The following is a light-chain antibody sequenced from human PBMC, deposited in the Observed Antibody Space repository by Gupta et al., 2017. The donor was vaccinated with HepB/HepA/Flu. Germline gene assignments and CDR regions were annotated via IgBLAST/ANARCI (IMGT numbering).Light chain of an antibody. V-gene: IGKV1-6*01. CDR3: LQDYRIFT. CDR1: QGIRND. CDR2: AAS. Sequence: AIQMTQSPSSLSASVGDRVTITCRASQGIRNDLGWYQQKPGKAPKLLIYAASSLQSGVPSRFSGSGSGTDFTLTISSLQPEDFATYYCLQDYRIFTFGPGTKVDIK. J-gene: IGKJ3*01.